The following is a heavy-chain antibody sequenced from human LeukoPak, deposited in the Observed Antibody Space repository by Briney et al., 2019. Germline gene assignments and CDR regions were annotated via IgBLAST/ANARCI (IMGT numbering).Heavy chain of an antibody. CDR1: GFTFSSYS. CDR3: ARGGSGWVYYFDY. J-gene: IGHJ4*02. CDR2: ISSSSSYI. D-gene: IGHD6-19*01. Sequence: GGSLGLSCAASGFTFSSYSMNWVRQAPGKGLEWVSSISSSSSYIYYADSVKGRFTISRDNAKNSLYLQMNSLRAEDTAVYYCARGGSGWVYYFDYWGQGTLVTVSS. V-gene: IGHV3-21*01.